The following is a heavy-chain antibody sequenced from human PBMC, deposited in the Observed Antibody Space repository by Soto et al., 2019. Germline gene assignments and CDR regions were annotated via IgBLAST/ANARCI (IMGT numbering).Heavy chain of an antibody. V-gene: IGHV3-23*01. CDR2: ISGSGGST. CDR1: GFTFSSYA. CDR3: ALDTKTILFKVDYYDSSGYYPGAFDI. D-gene: IGHD3-22*01. J-gene: IGHJ3*02. Sequence: HPGGSLRLSCAASGFTFSSYAMSWVRQAPGKGLEWVSAISGSGGSTYYADSVKGRFTISRDNSKNTLYLQMNSLRAEDTAVYYCALDTKTILFKVDYYDSSGYYPGAFDIWGQGTMVTVSS.